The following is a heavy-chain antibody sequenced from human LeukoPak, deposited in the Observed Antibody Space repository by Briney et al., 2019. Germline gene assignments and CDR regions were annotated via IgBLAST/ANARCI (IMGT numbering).Heavy chain of an antibody. CDR3: ARVASSGWYYFDY. J-gene: IGHJ4*02. D-gene: IGHD6-19*01. CDR1: GFTFSSYS. V-gene: IGHV3-48*01. Sequence: GGSLRLSCAASGFTFSSYSMNWVRQAPGKGLEWVSYISSSSGTIYYADSVKGRFTISRDNAKNSLYLQMNSLRAEDTAVYYCARVASSGWYYFDYWGQGTLVTVSS. CDR2: ISSSSGTI.